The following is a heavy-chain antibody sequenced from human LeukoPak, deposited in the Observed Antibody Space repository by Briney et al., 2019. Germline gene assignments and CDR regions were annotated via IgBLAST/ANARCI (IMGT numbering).Heavy chain of an antibody. CDR3: ARRYFDSGGYSGRAFDI. CDR2: IHHSGST. Sequence: PSGTLSLTCAVSGGSISSSNWWNWVRQPPGKGLEWIGEIHHSGSTNYNPSLKSRLTISVDRSKNQFSLRLSSVTAADTAVYYCARRYFDSGGYSGRAFDIWGQGTMVTVSS. J-gene: IGHJ3*02. CDR1: GGSISSSNW. D-gene: IGHD3-22*01. V-gene: IGHV4-4*02.